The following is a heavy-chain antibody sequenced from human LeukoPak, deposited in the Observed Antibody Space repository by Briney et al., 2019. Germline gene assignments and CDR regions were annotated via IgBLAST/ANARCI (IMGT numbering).Heavy chain of an antibody. J-gene: IGHJ4*02. CDR3: ARDTFIAYCGGDCST. D-gene: IGHD2-21*02. Sequence: GGPLRLSCAASGFTVSSNYMSWVRQAPGKGLEWVSVIYSGGSTYYADSVKGRFTISRDNSKNTLYLQMNSLRAEDTAVYYCARDTFIAYCGGDCSTWGQGTLVTVSS. CDR1: GFTVSSNY. CDR2: IYSGGST. V-gene: IGHV3-53*01.